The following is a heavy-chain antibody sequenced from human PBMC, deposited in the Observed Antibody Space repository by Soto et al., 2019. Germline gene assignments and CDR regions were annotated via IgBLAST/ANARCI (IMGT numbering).Heavy chain of an antibody. J-gene: IGHJ5*02. CDR1: GGSIRSSSYF. CDR2: IYYSGST. CDR3: ARHPSDFWFDP. V-gene: IGHV4-39*01. Sequence: QLQLQESGPGLVKPSETLSLTCSVSGGSIRSSSYFWGWIRQPPGKGLEWIGSIYYSGSTYYNPSLKSRVTVSVDTSKNQFSLKLSSETAAHTAVYYCARHPSDFWFDPWGQGTLVTVSS. D-gene: IGHD2-21*02.